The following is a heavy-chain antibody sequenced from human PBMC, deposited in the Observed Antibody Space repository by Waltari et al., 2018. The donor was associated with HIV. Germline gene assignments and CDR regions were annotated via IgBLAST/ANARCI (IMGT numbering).Heavy chain of an antibody. CDR3: ARLRGGSYSRFDY. CDR1: GASISSSSSY. D-gene: IGHD1-26*01. CDR2: IYYSGST. V-gene: IGHV4-39*01. Sequence: QLQLQESGPGLVKPSETLSLTCTVSGASISSSSSYWGWIRQPPGKGLEWIGSIYYSGSTYYNPSLKSRVTISVDMSKNQFSLKLSSVTAADTAVYHCARLRGGSYSRFDYWGQGTLVTVSS. J-gene: IGHJ4*02.